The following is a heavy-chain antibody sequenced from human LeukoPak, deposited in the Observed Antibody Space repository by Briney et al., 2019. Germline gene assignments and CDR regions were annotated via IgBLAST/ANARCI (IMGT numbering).Heavy chain of an antibody. J-gene: IGHJ6*03. V-gene: IGHV3-48*03. CDR2: ISSSGSTI. D-gene: IGHD6-13*01. Sequence: GGSLRLSCAASGFTFSSYEMNWVRQAPGKGLEWVSYISSSGSTIYYADSVKGRFTISRDNAKNSLYLQMNSLRAEDTAVYYCARLYSSSWDPSYYYYMDVWGKGTTVTISS. CDR1: GFTFSSYE. CDR3: ARLYSSSWDPSYYYYMDV.